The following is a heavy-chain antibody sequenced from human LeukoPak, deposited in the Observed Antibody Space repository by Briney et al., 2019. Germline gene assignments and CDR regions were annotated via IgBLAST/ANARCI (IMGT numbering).Heavy chain of an antibody. Sequence: GGSLRLSCAASGFTFSSYAMSWVRQAPGKGLEWVSAISGSGGSTYYADSVKGRFTISRDNSKNTLYLQMNSLRAEDTAVYYCAKGCGGDCYSHWFDPWGQGTLVTVSS. CDR2: ISGSGGST. V-gene: IGHV3-23*01. J-gene: IGHJ5*02. D-gene: IGHD2-21*02. CDR3: AKGCGGDCYSHWFDP. CDR1: GFTFSSYA.